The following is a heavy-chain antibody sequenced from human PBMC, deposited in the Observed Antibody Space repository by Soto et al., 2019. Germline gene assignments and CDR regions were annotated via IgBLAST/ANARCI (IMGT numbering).Heavy chain of an antibody. D-gene: IGHD3-10*01. Sequence: QIQLVQSGAEVKKPGASVKVSCKASGYTFTSYAIGWVRQAPGQGLEWMGWISAYNGNTNYAQKFQGRVTTTTDTSTSTAYMELSILRSDDTAVYYCARGSGGLLWYGEQLDYWGQGTLVTVSS. CDR3: ARGSGGLLWYGEQLDY. V-gene: IGHV1-18*04. CDR2: ISAYNGNT. J-gene: IGHJ4*02. CDR1: GYTFTSYA.